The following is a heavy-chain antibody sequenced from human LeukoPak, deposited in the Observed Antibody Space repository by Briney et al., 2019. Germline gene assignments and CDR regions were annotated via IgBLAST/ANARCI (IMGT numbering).Heavy chain of an antibody. Sequence: GGSLRLSCAASGFIFSTYGMHWVRQAPGKGLEWVAVIWYDGSNKYYADSVKGRFTISRDNSKNTLYLYMNSLRAEDTGVYYCARASGPFDYWGQGTLVTVSS. V-gene: IGHV3-33*01. CDR2: IWYDGSNK. D-gene: IGHD3-10*01. CDR3: ARASGPFDY. J-gene: IGHJ4*02. CDR1: GFIFSTYG.